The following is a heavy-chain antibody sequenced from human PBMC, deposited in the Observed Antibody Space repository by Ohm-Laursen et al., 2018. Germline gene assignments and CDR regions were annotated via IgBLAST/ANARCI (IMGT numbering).Heavy chain of an antibody. CDR1: GFTFSRYW. CDR3: ARDLYCSGRTCYFEPYYFDY. Sequence: SLRLSCSASGFTFSRYWMSWVRQAPGKGLEWVAKMMLDGSEEYYVDSVKGRFTISRDNANKSVYLQMNSLRAEDTAVYYCARDLYCSGRTCYFEPYYFDYWGQGTLVTVSS. D-gene: IGHD2-15*01. V-gene: IGHV3-7*01. J-gene: IGHJ4*02. CDR2: MMLDGSEE.